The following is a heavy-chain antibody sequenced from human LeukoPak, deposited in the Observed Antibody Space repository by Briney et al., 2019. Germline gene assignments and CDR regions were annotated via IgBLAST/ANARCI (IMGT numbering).Heavy chain of an antibody. V-gene: IGHV4-59*08. CDR1: GGSFSGYY. CDR3: ARLPKQQLVQGGYYYYGMDV. Sequence: SETLSLTCAVYGGSFSGYYWSWIRQPPGKGLEWIGYIYYSGSTNYNPSLKSRVTISVDTSKNQFSLKLSSVTAADTAVYYCARLPKQQLVQGGYYYYGMDVWGQGTTVTVSS. D-gene: IGHD6-13*01. CDR2: IYYSGST. J-gene: IGHJ6*02.